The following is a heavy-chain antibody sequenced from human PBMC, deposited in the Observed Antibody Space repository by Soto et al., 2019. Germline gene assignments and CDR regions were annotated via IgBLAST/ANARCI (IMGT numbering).Heavy chain of an antibody. CDR3: ARDASGPFDY. CDR2: IHSDGST. D-gene: IGHD6-19*01. Sequence: EVQLVETGGGLIQPGGSLKLSCSVAGFTVSDSMSWVRQAPGKGLECVSFIHSDGSTHYTDSVRGRFTISRDKYKNTLYLQMDRLRVDDTAVYVCARDASGPFDYWGQGTLVTVSS. CDR1: GFTVSDS. V-gene: IGHV3-53*02. J-gene: IGHJ4*02.